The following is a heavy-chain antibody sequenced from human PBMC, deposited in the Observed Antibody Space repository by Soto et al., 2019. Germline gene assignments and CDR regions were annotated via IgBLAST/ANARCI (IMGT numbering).Heavy chain of an antibody. V-gene: IGHV3-23*01. CDR3: AKVNSDYNFPDY. J-gene: IGHJ4*02. CDR1: VFTFNNYA. D-gene: IGHD5-12*01. CDR2: VSGSGEST. Sequence: GGSLRLSCAASVFTFNNYAMRWVRQAPGKGLEWVSGVSGSGESTSYAESVKGRFTISRDNSKNTLYLQMNSLRAEDTAVYYCAKVNSDYNFPDYWGQGTLVTVSS.